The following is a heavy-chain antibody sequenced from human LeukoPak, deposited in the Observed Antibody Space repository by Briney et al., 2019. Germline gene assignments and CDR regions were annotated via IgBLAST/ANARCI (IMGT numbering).Heavy chain of an antibody. Sequence: GGSLRLSCAASGFTFSSYWMTWVRQAPGKGLEWVANIRDDGSERYYVDSVKGRFTISRDNAKNSLYLRMNSLRAEDTAVYYCARLNYDFWSGVWEGYYMDVWGKGTTVTVSS. J-gene: IGHJ6*03. CDR2: IRDDGSER. CDR3: ARLNYDFWSGVWEGYYMDV. D-gene: IGHD3-3*01. V-gene: IGHV3-7*01. CDR1: GFTFSSYW.